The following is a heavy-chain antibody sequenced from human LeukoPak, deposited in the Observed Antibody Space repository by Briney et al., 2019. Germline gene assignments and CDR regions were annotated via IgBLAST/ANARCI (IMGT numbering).Heavy chain of an antibody. CDR3: AGDRVPVATNFLHDY. Sequence: SGGSLRLSCAASGFTFSSYSMNWVRQAPGKGLEWVSSISSSSSYIYYADSVKGRFTISRDNAKNSLYLQMNSLRAEDTAVYYCAGDRVPVATNFLHDYWGQGTLVTVSS. CDR2: ISSSSSYI. CDR1: GFTFSSYS. D-gene: IGHD5-12*01. J-gene: IGHJ4*02. V-gene: IGHV3-21*01.